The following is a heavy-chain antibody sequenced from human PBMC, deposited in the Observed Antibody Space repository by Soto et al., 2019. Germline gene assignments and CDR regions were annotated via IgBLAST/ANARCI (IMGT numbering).Heavy chain of an antibody. CDR3: ASKGYGGFGELFGFEI. CDR1: GARTNSYY. D-gene: IGHD3-10*01. Sequence: EILSGTGTLSGARTNSYYCSFIRQPAEKELEWIGRIYTSGSANYNPSLKSRVTMSVDTSKNQFSLKLRSVTAADTAVDYCASKGYGGFGELFGFEIWGRGRMVTVSS. J-gene: IGHJ3*02. CDR2: IYTSGSA. V-gene: IGHV4-4*07.